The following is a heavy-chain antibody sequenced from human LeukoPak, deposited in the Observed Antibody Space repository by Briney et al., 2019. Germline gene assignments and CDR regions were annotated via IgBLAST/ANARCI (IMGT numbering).Heavy chain of an antibody. Sequence: ASVKVSCKASGYTFTGYYMHWVRQAPGQGLEWMGWMNPNSGGTNYAQKFQGRVTMTRDTSISTAYMELSRLRSDDTAVYYCARGPPDCSSTSCYTLDYWGQGTLVTVSS. D-gene: IGHD2-2*02. CDR1: GYTFTGYY. J-gene: IGHJ4*02. CDR3: ARGPPDCSSTSCYTLDY. CDR2: MNPNSGGT. V-gene: IGHV1-2*02.